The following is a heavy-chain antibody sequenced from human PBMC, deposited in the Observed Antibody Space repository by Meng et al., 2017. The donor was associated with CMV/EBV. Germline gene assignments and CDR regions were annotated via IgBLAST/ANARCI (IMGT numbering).Heavy chain of an antibody. CDR3: ARLIAAAPYYFDY. Sequence: CAASGFPVGRHYMGWVRQAPGKGREWVSVIYSGGSTYYADSVKGRFTISRDNSKNTLYLQMSSLRAEDTAVYYCARLIAAAPYYFDYWGQGTLVTVSS. CDR2: IYSGGST. D-gene: IGHD6-13*01. V-gene: IGHV3-53*01. J-gene: IGHJ4*02. CDR1: GFPVGRHY.